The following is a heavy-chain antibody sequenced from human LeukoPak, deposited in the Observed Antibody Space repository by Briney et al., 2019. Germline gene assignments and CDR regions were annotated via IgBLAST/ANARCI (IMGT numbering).Heavy chain of an antibody. D-gene: IGHD6-19*01. CDR3: ARVEQWLGTFDY. CDR2: IYTSGST. Sequence: PSETLSLTCTVSGGSISSGSYYWSWIRQPAGKGLEWIGRIYTSGSTNYNPSLKSRVTISVDTSKNQFSLKLSSVTAADTAVYYCARVEQWLGTFDYWGQGTLVTVSS. J-gene: IGHJ4*02. CDR1: GGSISSGSYY. V-gene: IGHV4-61*02.